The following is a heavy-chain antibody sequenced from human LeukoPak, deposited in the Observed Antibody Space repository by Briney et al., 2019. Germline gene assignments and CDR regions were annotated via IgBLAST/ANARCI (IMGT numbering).Heavy chain of an antibody. V-gene: IGHV3-21*04. J-gene: IGHJ4*02. CDR2: ISSSSSYI. CDR1: GFTFSSYS. CDR3: AKDLDPSIVVVPAAMLTPFDY. D-gene: IGHD2-2*01. Sequence: GGSLRLSCAASGFTFSSYSMNWVRQAPGKGLEWVSSISSSSSYIYYADSVKGRFTISRDNSKNTLYLQMNSLRAEDTAVYYCAKDLDPSIVVVPAAMLTPFDYWGQGTLVTVSS.